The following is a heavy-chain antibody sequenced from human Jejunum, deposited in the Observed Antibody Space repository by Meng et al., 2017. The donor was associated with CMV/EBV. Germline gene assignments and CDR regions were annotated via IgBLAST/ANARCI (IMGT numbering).Heavy chain of an antibody. Sequence: GEGLVRPVGSLSISCAGAGFTFRGACMSGVRQAPGKGLEWVGRIKAKPDGEPTDYAAPVKGRFTLSRDDSKNTADLQMDSLKTNDTAVYYCTRSKVGDFDYWGQGTLVTVSS. J-gene: IGHJ4*02. V-gene: IGHV3-15*01. CDR2: IKAKPDGEPT. D-gene: IGHD3-3*01. CDR3: TRSKVGDFDY. CDR1: GFTFRGAC.